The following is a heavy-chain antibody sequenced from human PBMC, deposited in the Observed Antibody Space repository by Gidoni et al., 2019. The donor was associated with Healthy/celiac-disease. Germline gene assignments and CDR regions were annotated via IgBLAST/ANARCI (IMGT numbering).Heavy chain of an antibody. CDR2: IIPTLGIA. Sequence: QVQLVQSGAEVKKPGSSVKVSCKASGGTFSSYTISWVRQAPGQGLEWMGRIIPTLGIANYAQKFQGRVTITADKSTSTAYMELSSLRSEDTAVYYCARVLGYCSSTSCYGKYGMDVWGQGTTVTVSS. V-gene: IGHV1-69*02. J-gene: IGHJ6*02. CDR1: GGTFSSYT. CDR3: ARVLGYCSSTSCYGKYGMDV. D-gene: IGHD2-2*01.